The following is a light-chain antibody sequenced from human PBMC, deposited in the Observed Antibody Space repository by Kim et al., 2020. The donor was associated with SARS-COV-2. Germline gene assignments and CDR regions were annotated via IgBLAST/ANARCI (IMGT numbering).Light chain of an antibody. CDR3: QSYDNSLSGWI. V-gene: IGLV1-40*01. J-gene: IGLJ2*01. CDR1: SSNIGAGYD. Sequence: QPVLTQSPSVSGAPGQRITISCTGSSSNIGAGYDVHWYQQLPGTAPKLLIYVNNIRPSGVPDRFSGSKSGTSASLAITGLQAEDEAHYYCQSYDNSLSGWIFGGGTQLTVL. CDR2: VNN.